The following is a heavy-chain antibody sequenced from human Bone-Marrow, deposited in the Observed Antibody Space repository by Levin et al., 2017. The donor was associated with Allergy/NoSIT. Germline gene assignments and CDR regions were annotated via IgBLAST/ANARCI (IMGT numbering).Heavy chain of an antibody. CDR1: GGSFSGYY. J-gene: IGHJ4*02. CDR2: INHSGST. V-gene: IGHV4-34*01. CDR3: ARGLVYYDSSGYRRSWYYFDY. Sequence: PSETLSLTCAVYGGSFSGYYWSWIRQPPGKGLEWIGEINHSGSTNYNPSLKSRVTISVDTSKNQLSLKLSSVTAADTAVYYCARGLVYYDSSGYRRSWYYFDYWGQGTLVTVSS. D-gene: IGHD3-22*01.